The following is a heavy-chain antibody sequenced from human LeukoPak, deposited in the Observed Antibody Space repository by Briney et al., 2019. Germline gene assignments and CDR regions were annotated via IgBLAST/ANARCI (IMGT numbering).Heavy chain of an antibody. CDR1: GGSFSGYY. CDR2: INHSGNT. J-gene: IGHJ4*02. Sequence: SETLSLTCAVYGGSFSGYYWSWIRQPPGKGLEWIAEINHSGNTNYNPSLKSRVTISVDTPKNQFSLNLISLTAADTAVYYCARVGCSGGTCYSRGFDFWGQGNLVTVSS. V-gene: IGHV4-34*01. D-gene: IGHD2-15*01. CDR3: ARVGCSGGTCYSRGFDF.